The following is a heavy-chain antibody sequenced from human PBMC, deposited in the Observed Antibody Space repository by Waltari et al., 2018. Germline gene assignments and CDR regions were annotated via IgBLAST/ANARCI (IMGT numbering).Heavy chain of an antibody. D-gene: IGHD3-22*01. J-gene: IGHJ3*02. CDR2: IYYSGST. Sequence: QLQLQESGPGLVKPSETLSLTCTVSGGSISSSSYYWGWIRQPPGKGLEWIGSIYYSGSTDYNPSLKSRVTISVDTSKNQFSLKLSSVTAADTAVYYCARFSITMIVVVTDAFDIWGQGTMVTVSS. CDR1: GGSISSSSYY. V-gene: IGHV4-39*01. CDR3: ARFSITMIVVVTDAFDI.